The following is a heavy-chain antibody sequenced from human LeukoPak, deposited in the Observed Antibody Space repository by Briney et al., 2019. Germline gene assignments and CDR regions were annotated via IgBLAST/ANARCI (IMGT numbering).Heavy chain of an antibody. V-gene: IGHV3-53*01. Sequence: PGGSLRLSCAASGFTVSSTYMSWVRQAPGKSLEWVSVIYSDGNTYYAESVKGRFTISRDNSKNTLSLQMNSLRAEDTALYYCAKNNFRGDYGMDVWGQGTTVTVSS. D-gene: IGHD3-10*01. CDR2: IYSDGNT. CDR3: AKNNFRGDYGMDV. J-gene: IGHJ6*02. CDR1: GFTVSSTY.